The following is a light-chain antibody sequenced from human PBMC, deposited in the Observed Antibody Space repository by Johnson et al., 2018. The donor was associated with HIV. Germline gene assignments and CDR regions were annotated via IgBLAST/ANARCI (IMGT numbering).Light chain of an antibody. V-gene: IGLV1-51*02. CDR1: SSNIGKNY. CDR3: GAWDSSLTTYV. J-gene: IGLJ1*01. CDR2: ENS. Sequence: QSVLTQPPSVSAAPGQKVTISCSGSSSNIGKNYVSWYQQLPGTAPKVLIYENSKRPSGIPDRFSGSQSGTSATLGITGLQPGDEADYYCGAWDSSLTTYVSGTGTTVTVL.